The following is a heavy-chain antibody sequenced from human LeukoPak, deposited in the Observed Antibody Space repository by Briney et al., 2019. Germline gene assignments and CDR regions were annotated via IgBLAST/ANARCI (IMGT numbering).Heavy chain of an antibody. D-gene: IGHD1-26*01. J-gene: IGHJ4*02. CDR1: GYSISSGYY. V-gene: IGHV4-38-2*02. Sequence: PSETLSLTCTVSGYSISSGYYWGWIRQPPGKGLDWIFSIYQSGRTFYNPSLKSPATISVNTSTSQFSLKLSSVTAADTAVYYCARAQKVGAPKPDWGKGTLVTVSS. CDR2: IYQSGRT. CDR3: ARAQKVGAPKPD.